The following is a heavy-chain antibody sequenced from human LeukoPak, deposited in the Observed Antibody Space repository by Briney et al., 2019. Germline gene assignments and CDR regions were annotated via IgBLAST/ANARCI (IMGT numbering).Heavy chain of an antibody. CDR2: IYYSGST. D-gene: IGHD6-13*01. CDR1: GGSISSSSYY. Sequence: SETLSLTCTVSGGSISSSSYYWGWIRQPPGKGLEWIGSIYYSGSTYYNPSLRSRVTISVDTSKNQFSLKLSSVTAADTAVYYCARRHSRSWYGDDYWGQGTLVTVSS. CDR3: ARRHSRSWYGDDY. J-gene: IGHJ4*02. V-gene: IGHV4-39*01.